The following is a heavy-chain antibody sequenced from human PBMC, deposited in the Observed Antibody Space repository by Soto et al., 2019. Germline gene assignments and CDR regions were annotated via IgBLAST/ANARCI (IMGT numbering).Heavy chain of an antibody. V-gene: IGHV3-21*01. CDR3: ASISERLRGYYYLLAV. CDR2: ISGSSSYI. J-gene: IGHJ6*02. D-gene: IGHD1-26*01. CDR1: GFTFSSYS. Sequence: GSLRLSCADSGFTFSSYSMNWVRQAPGKGLEWVSSISGSSSYIYYADSVKGRFTISRDNAKNSLYLQMNSLRAEGTAVYYCASISERLRGYYYLLAVCGQGSSVPGSS.